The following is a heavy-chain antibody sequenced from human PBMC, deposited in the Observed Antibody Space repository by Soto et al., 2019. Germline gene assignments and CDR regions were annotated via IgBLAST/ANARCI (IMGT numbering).Heavy chain of an antibody. J-gene: IGHJ4*02. CDR2: ISAYNGNT. V-gene: IGHV1-18*01. D-gene: IGHD3-3*01. Sequence: GASVKVSCKASGYTFTSYGISWVRQAPGQGLEWMGWISAYNGNTNYAQKLQGRVTMTTDTSTSTAYMELRSLRSDDTAVYYCARDRFYDFWSGYYTAAGYWGQGTLVTVS. CDR1: GYTFTSYG. CDR3: ARDRFYDFWSGYYTAAGY.